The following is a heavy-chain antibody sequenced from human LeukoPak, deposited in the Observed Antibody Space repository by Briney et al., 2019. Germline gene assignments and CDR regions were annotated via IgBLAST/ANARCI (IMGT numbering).Heavy chain of an antibody. Sequence: GGSLRLSCAASGFTVSNNYMNWARQAPGKGLEWVSLIYSGGDTHYADSVKGRFTISRDSSKNTLYLQMNSLRAEDTAVYYCARGPPAVRTNTYAWGQGTLVTVSS. CDR1: GFTVSNNY. CDR3: ARGPPAVRTNTYA. CDR2: IYSGGDT. D-gene: IGHD4/OR15-4a*01. V-gene: IGHV3-66*01. J-gene: IGHJ5*02.